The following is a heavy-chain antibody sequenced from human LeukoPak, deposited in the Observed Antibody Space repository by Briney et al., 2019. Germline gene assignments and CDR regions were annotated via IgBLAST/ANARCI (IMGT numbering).Heavy chain of an antibody. CDR2: INPNSGGT. Sequence: GASVKVSCKASGYTFTSYDINWVRQAPGQGLEWMGWINPNSGGTNYAQKFQGRVTMTRDTSISTAYMELSRLRSDDTAVYYCARPYCSSTSCYGWFDPWGQGTLVTVSS. V-gene: IGHV1-2*02. CDR1: GYTFTSYD. D-gene: IGHD2-2*01. CDR3: ARPYCSSTSCYGWFDP. J-gene: IGHJ5*02.